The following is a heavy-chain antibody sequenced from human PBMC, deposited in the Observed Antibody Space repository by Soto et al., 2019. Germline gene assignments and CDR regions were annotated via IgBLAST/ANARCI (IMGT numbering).Heavy chain of an antibody. Sequence: QVQLQESGPGLVKPSETLSLISCVSGGSISTGGYYWNSIRQHPGKGLEWIGYFYYRGSTYYNPSLKSRVTTSVNTSKNQFSLKLSSVTAADSAEYYSARSVFPWGQGTLVTVSS. CDR3: ARSVFP. CDR2: FYYRGST. CDR1: GGSISTGGYY. V-gene: IGHV4-31*03. J-gene: IGHJ5*02.